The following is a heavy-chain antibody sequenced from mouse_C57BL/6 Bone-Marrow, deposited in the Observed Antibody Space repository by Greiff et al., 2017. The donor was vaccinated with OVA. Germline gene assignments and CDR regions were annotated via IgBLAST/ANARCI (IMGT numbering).Heavy chain of an antibody. CDR1: GYTFTEYT. CDR3: ARHEDRFYYGRGDWYFDV. V-gene: IGHV1-62-2*01. D-gene: IGHD1-1*01. CDR2: FYPGSGSI. Sequence: QVQLQQSGAELVKPGASVKLSCKASGYTFTEYTIHWVKQRSGQGLEWIGWFYPGSGSIKYNEKFKDKATLTADKSSSTVYMELSRLTSEDSAVYFCARHEDRFYYGRGDWYFDVWGTGTTVTVSS. J-gene: IGHJ1*03.